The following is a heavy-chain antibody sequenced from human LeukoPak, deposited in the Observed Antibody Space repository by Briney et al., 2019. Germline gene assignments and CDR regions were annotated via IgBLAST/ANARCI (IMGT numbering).Heavy chain of an antibody. Sequence: GGSLRLSCAASGFTFSSYAMSWVRQAPGKGLEWVSAISGSGGGTYYADSVKGRFTISRDNAKNSLYLQMNSLRAEDTAVYYCARKLSLGGMDVWGQGTTVTVSS. J-gene: IGHJ6*02. CDR2: ISGSGGGT. CDR3: ARKLSLGGMDV. D-gene: IGHD3-10*01. CDR1: GFTFSSYA. V-gene: IGHV3-23*01.